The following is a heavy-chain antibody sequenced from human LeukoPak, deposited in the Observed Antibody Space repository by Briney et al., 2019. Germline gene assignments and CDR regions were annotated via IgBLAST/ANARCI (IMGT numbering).Heavy chain of an antibody. CDR2: ISGSGG. J-gene: IGHJ3*02. Sequence: GGSLRLSCAASGFTFSTYAMSWVRQAPGKGLEWVSSISGSGGYYADSVRGRFTISRDNSKNTLYLQMNNPRAEDTAVYYCAKHLGYGAFDIWGQGTMVTVSS. CDR3: AKHLGYGAFDI. V-gene: IGHV3-23*01. CDR1: GFTFSTYA. D-gene: IGHD5-12*01.